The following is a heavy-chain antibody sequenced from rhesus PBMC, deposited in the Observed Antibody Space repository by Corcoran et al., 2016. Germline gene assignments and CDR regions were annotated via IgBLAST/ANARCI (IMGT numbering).Heavy chain of an antibody. Sequence: QVQLQESGPGLVKPSETLSLTCAVSGYSISSGYGWSWIRQPPGKGLEWIGYIGGSSGSTNYNPSLKSRVTISKDTSQNQFSLKLSAVTAADTAVYYCARGGWNCFDYWGQGVLVTVSS. J-gene: IGHJ4*01. CDR2: IGGSSGST. V-gene: IGHV4-127*01. CDR1: GYSISSGYG. D-gene: IGHD1-1*01. CDR3: ARGGWNCFDY.